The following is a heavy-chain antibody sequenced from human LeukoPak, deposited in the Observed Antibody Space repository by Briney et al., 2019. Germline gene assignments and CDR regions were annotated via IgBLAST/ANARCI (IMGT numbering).Heavy chain of an antibody. Sequence: GRSLRLSCVASGFTFSNYAMSWVRQAPGKGLEWVSAISGSADSTYYADSVKGRFTISRDNSKNTLYLQMNSLRAEDTAFYYCGKHTIVVGAGMPNYNWGQGTLVTVSS. D-gene: IGHD2-2*01. CDR3: GKHTIVVGAGMPNYN. CDR1: GFTFSNYA. V-gene: IGHV3-23*01. CDR2: ISGSADST. J-gene: IGHJ4*02.